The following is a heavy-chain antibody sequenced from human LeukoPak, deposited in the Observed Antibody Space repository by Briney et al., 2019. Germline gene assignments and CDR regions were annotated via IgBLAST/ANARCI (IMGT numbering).Heavy chain of an antibody. V-gene: IGHV3-20*04. CDR2: INWNGGRT. CDR3: ARGPKLRYLAGPFDY. Sequence: PGGSLRLSCAASGFTFDDYGMSWVRQAPGKGLEWVSGINWNGGRTGYADSVKGRFTISRDNAKNSLYLQMNSLRAEDTALYYCARGPKLRYLAGPFDYWGQGTLVTVSS. J-gene: IGHJ4*02. D-gene: IGHD3-9*01. CDR1: GFTFDDYG.